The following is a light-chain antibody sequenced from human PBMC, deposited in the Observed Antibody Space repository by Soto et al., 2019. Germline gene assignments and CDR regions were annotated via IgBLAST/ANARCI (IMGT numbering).Light chain of an antibody. CDR3: QQYYSTPPT. CDR2: WAS. CDR1: QSVLYTSNNKNF. Sequence: DIVMTQSPDSLAVSLGERATINCKSSQSVLYTSNNKNFLAWYQQKPGQPPKLLIYWASTRESGVPDRFSGSGSGTDFTLTISSLQAEYVAVYYCQQYYSTPPTFGQGTKLEIK. J-gene: IGKJ2*01. V-gene: IGKV4-1*01.